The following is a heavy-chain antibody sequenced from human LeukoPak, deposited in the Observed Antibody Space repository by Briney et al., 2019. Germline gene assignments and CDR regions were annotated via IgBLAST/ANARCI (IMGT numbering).Heavy chain of an antibody. CDR2: IYHSGST. CDR1: GFTFSSYAM. D-gene: IGHD2-8*01. J-gene: IGHJ4*02. V-gene: IGHV4-4*02. CDR3: ARSVLEGTYY. Sequence: GSLRLSCGASGFTFSSYAMSWVRQPPRKGLEWIGEIYHSGSTNYNPSLKSRVTISVDKSKNQFSLKLSSVTAADTAVYYCARSVLEGTYYWGQGTLVTVSS.